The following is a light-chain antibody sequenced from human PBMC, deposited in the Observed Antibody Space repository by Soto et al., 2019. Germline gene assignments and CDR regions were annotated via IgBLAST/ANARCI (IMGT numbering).Light chain of an antibody. J-gene: IGLJ1*01. CDR3: SSYTSCRHV. Sequence: QSALTQPASVSGSPGQSITISCTGTSSDVGGYNYVSWYQQHPGKAPKLMIYEVSNRPSGVSNRFSGSKSGNTASLTISGLQAEDEADYYCSSYTSCRHVFGTGTKVTVL. V-gene: IGLV2-14*01. CDR1: SSDVGGYNY. CDR2: EVS.